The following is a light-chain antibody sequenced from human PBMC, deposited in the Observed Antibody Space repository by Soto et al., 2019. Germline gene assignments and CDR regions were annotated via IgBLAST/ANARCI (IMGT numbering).Light chain of an antibody. J-gene: IGLJ3*02. CDR2: EVT. CDR1: SSDVGNYNL. CDR3: CSYAGGHTLV. Sequence: QSVLTQPASVSGSPGQSITISCTGTSSDVGNYNLVSWYQQHPGKVPKVMMYEVTKRPSGVSNRFSGSKSGTTASLTISGLLAEDEADYYCCSYAGGHTLVFGGGTKLTVL. V-gene: IGLV2-23*02.